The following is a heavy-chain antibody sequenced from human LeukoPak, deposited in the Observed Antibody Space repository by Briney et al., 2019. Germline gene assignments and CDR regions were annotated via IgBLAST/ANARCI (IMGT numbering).Heavy chain of an antibody. CDR1: GFRFCHYC. D-gene: IGHD3-3*01. J-gene: IGHJ4*02. CDR3: ARDLYADFWSGSVFDY. V-gene: IGHV3-23*01. CDR2: ISGSGGTT. Sequence: GSLGLSCEASGFRFCHYCTSWVRQAPGEGLEWVLGISGSGGTTYYAGSVKGRFTISRDISKNTLYLQMSSLRAGDTAVYYCARDLYADFWSGSVFDYWGRGTLVTVSS.